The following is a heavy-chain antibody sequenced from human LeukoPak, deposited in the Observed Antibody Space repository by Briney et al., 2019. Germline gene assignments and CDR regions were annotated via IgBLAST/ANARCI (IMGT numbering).Heavy chain of an antibody. CDR3: ARENTMSLFDY. D-gene: IGHD3-10*02. CDR2: IYSGGST. J-gene: IGHJ4*02. CDR1: GFTVSSNY. Sequence: GGSLRLSCAASGFTVSSNYMSWVRQAPRKGLEWVSVIYSGGSTYYADSVKGRFTISRDNSKNTLYLQMNSLRAEDTAVYYCARENTMSLFDYWGQGTLVTVPS. V-gene: IGHV3-53*01.